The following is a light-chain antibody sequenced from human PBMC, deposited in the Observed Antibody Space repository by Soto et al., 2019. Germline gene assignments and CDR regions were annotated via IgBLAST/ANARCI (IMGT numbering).Light chain of an antibody. CDR3: QHTTDFT. V-gene: IGKV1-5*01. CDR1: SSSKW. J-gene: IGKJ2*01. Sequence: DIQMTQSPSTLAASVGDTVTMTCRSSSKWLAWYQKKPGKAPKLLIYDVSNLERGVPPRFSGSTSGAESTLTLTGLQPDDLGTYYCQHTTDFTFGQGTKVEIK. CDR2: DVS.